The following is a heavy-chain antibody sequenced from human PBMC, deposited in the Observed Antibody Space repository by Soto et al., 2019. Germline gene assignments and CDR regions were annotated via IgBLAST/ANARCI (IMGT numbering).Heavy chain of an antibody. Sequence: EVQLLESGGGLVQPGGSLRLSCAASGFTFSSYAMSWVRQAPGKGLEWVSAISGSGGSTYYADSVKGWFTISRDNSKNTLYLQMNSLRAEDTAVYYCAKDSQQWLVQGSLWFDPWGQGTLVTVSS. V-gene: IGHV3-23*01. CDR3: AKDSQQWLVQGSLWFDP. J-gene: IGHJ5*02. CDR2: ISGSGGST. CDR1: GFTFSSYA. D-gene: IGHD6-19*01.